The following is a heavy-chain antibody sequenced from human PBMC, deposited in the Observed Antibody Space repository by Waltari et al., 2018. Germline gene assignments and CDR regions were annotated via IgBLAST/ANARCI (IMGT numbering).Heavy chain of an antibody. CDR1: GFTFSRYA. Sequence: EVQLLESGGGLVQPAGSLRLSCAASGFTFSRYAMNWVRQAPGKGLEWVSAVSGSGGSTSYADSVRGRFTISRDNSKNTLYLQMNSLRAEDTAVYYCAKDGGGYSYPAFWGQGTLVTVSS. CDR3: AKDGGGYSYPAF. J-gene: IGHJ4*02. V-gene: IGHV3-23*01. CDR2: VSGSGGST. D-gene: IGHD5-18*01.